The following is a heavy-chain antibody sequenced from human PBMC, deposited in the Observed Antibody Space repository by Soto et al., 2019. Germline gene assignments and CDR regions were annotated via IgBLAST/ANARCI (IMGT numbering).Heavy chain of an antibody. D-gene: IGHD5-12*01. Sequence: GGSLRLSCAASGSTFSSYEMDWVRQAPGKGPEWVAHITGSGNYIHYTDSVKGRFTISRDNAKYSLYLQMNSLRAEDTAVYYCVKEKSIMYSGYDAFDAWGQGTMVTVSS. J-gene: IGHJ3*01. CDR2: ITGSGNYI. CDR3: VKEKSIMYSGYDAFDA. CDR1: GSTFSSYE. V-gene: IGHV3-48*03.